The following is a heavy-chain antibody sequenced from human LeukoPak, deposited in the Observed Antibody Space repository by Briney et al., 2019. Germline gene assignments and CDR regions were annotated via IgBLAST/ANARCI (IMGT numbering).Heavy chain of an antibody. CDR2: INHSGST. D-gene: IGHD6-13*01. CDR3: ARHLYSSSWYYFDY. V-gene: IGHV4-34*01. J-gene: IGHJ4*02. CDR1: GGSFSGHY. Sequence: SETLSLTCAVYGGSFSGHYWSWIRQPPGKGLEWIGEINHSGSTNYNPSLKSRVTIPVDTSKNQFSLKLSSVTAADTAVYYCARHLYSSSWYYFDYWGQGTLVTVSS.